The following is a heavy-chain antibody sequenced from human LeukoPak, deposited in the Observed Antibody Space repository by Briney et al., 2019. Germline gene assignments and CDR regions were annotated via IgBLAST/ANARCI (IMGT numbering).Heavy chain of an antibody. V-gene: IGHV4-4*07. Sequence: SETLSLTCAVYGGSFSGYYWSWIRQPARKGLEWIGRIYTSGSTNYNPSLKSRVTMSVDTSKNQFSLKLSSVTAADTAVYYCARDSLRRDFDYWGQGTLVTVSS. CDR1: GGSFSGYY. CDR3: ARDSLRRDFDY. J-gene: IGHJ4*02. CDR2: IYTSGST.